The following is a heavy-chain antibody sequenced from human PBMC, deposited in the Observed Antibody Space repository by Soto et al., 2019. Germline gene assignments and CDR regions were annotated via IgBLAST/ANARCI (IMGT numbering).Heavy chain of an antibody. Sequence: SETLSLTCAVYGGFLSESYWTWIRQPPGKGLEWIREINHVGGTNYHPSLKSRVTMSVDTSQNQFSLRLISVTAADTAMYFCVRIRYQLPSSVLWLDPWGQGTPVTVSS. CDR3: VRIRYQLPSSVLWLDP. J-gene: IGHJ5*02. D-gene: IGHD3-16*01. CDR1: GGFLSESY. CDR2: INHVGGT. V-gene: IGHV4-34*01.